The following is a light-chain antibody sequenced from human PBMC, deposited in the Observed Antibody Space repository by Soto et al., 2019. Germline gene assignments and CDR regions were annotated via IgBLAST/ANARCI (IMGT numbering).Light chain of an antibody. CDR3: QSYDSGLSGSV. CDR1: SSNIGGYD. Sequence: QPVLTQPPSVSGAPGQRVTISCTGSSSNIGGYDVHWYQQVPGTAPKLLIYGNSNRPSGVPDRFSGSKSGTSASLAITGLQAEDEADYYCQSYDSGLSGSVFGGGTKLTVL. J-gene: IGLJ2*01. V-gene: IGLV1-40*01. CDR2: GNS.